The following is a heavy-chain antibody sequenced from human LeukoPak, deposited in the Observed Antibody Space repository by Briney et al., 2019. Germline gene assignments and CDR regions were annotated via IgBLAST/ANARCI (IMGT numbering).Heavy chain of an antibody. CDR2: ISAYNGNT. J-gene: IGHJ6*03. V-gene: IGHV1-18*01. Sequence: GASVKVSCKASGYTFTSYGISWVRQAPGQGLEWMGWISAYNGNTNYAQKLQGRVTMTTDTSTSTAYMELRSLRSDDTAVYYCARDVTREITMVRGVPMDVWGKGTTVTISS. CDR3: ARDVTREITMVRGVPMDV. CDR1: GYTFTSYG. D-gene: IGHD3-10*01.